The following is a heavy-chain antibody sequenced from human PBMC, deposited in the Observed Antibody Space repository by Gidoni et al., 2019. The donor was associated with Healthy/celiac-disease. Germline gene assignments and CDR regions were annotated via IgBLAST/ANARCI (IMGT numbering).Heavy chain of an antibody. CDR1: GGSISSGSYY. Sequence: QVQLQESGPGLVKPSQTLSLTCTVSGGSISSGSYYWSWIRQPAGKGLEWSGRIYTSGSTNYNPSLKSRVTISVDTSKNQFSLKLSSVTAADTAVYYCASSKSYSYGYPFFDYWGQGTLVTVSS. V-gene: IGHV4-61*02. CDR2: IYTSGST. D-gene: IGHD5-18*01. CDR3: ASSKSYSYGYPFFDY. J-gene: IGHJ4*02.